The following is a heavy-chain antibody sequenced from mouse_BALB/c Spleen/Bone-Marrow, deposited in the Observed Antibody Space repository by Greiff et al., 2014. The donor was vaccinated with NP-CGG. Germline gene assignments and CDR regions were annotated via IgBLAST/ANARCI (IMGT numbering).Heavy chain of an antibody. CDR3: ARRHTAVVSTDY. CDR1: GYTFTSYW. V-gene: IGHV1S81*02. CDR2: INPSNGRT. Sequence: QVQLQQPGAELVKPGASVKLSCKASGYTFTSYWMHWVKQRPGQGLEWIGEINPSNGRTNYKEKFKSKATVTVDKSSSTAYMQLSTLTSEASEVYYCARRHTAVVSTDYWGQGTPLTVSS. J-gene: IGHJ2*01. D-gene: IGHD1-1*01.